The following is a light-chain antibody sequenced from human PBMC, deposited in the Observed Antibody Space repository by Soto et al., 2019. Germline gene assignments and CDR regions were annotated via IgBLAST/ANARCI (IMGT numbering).Light chain of an antibody. J-gene: IGKJ5*01. V-gene: IGKV3-20*01. CDR1: QSVSSSY. CDR2: VAS. Sequence: EIVLTQSPGTLSLSPGERATLSCRASQSVSSSYLAWYQQKPGQAPRLLIYVASSRATGIPDRFSGSGSGTYFTLTISRLEPEDFAVYYCQQYGSSPSITFGHGTRLEIK. CDR3: QQYGSSPSIT.